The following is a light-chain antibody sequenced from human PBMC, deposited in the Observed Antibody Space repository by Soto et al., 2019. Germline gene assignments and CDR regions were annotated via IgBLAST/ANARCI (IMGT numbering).Light chain of an antibody. V-gene: IGLV1-40*01. CDR2: GNT. CDR1: SSNIGAGYD. J-gene: IGLJ3*02. Sequence: QSVLTQPPSMSGAPGQRVTISCTGSSSNIGAGYDVHWYQLLPGTAPKILIYGNTNRPSRVPDRFSGPNSGTSASLASTGLRAEDEADYYCQSHDSRLNSGVFGGGTQLTVL. CDR3: QSHDSRLNSGV.